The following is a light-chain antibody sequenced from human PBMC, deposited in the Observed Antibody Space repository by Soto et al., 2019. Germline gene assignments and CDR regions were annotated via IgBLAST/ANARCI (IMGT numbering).Light chain of an antibody. CDR2: DAS. J-gene: IGKJ5*01. Sequence: DIQMTQSPSSLSASVGDRVTITCQASQDISNYLNWYQQKPGKAPKLLIYDASNLETGVPSRFSGSGSGTDFTVTISSLQPEDIATYYCQQYYNLPITVGQGTLLEIK. CDR3: QQYYNLPIT. CDR1: QDISNY. V-gene: IGKV1-33*01.